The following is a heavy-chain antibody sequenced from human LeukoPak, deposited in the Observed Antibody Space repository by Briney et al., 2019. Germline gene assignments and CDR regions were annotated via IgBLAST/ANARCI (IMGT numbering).Heavy chain of an antibody. J-gene: IGHJ4*02. Sequence: SETLSLTCTVSGGSISNYYWSWIRQPPGKGLEWIGFMHHSGSTSHHPSLQNRVTMSVDTSKNQLSLKLTSATAADTAMYFCAGVRTAGTGPDCWGQGTLVTVSS. D-gene: IGHD6-13*01. V-gene: IGHV4-59*01. CDR3: AGVRTAGTGPDC. CDR2: MHHSGST. CDR1: GGSISNYY.